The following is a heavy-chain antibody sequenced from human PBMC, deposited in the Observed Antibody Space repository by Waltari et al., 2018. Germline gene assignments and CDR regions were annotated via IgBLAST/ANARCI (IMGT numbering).Heavy chain of an antibody. D-gene: IGHD1-26*01. Sequence: QVQLQQWGAGLLKPSETLSLTCAVYGGSFSGYYWSWNSQPPGTGLEWIGEINHSGSTNYNPSLKSRVTISVDTSKNQFSLKLSSVTAADTAVYYCARGVVGAQYYFDYWGQGTLVTVSS. J-gene: IGHJ4*02. V-gene: IGHV4-34*01. CDR3: ARGVVGAQYYFDY. CDR1: GGSFSGYY. CDR2: INHSGST.